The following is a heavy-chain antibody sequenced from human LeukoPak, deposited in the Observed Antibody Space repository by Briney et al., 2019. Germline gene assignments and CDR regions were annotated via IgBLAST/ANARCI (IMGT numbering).Heavy chain of an antibody. CDR3: ARDIDSGYDSLWNWFDP. D-gene: IGHD5-12*01. V-gene: IGHV1-18*04. J-gene: IGHJ5*02. CDR2: ISAYNGNT. CDR1: GYTFTSYG. Sequence: ASVTVSFKASGYTFTSYGISWVRQAPGQGLEGMGWISAYNGNTNYAQKFQGRVTMTTDTSTSTAYMELRSLRSDDTAVYYCARDIDSGYDSLWNWFDPWGQGTRVTVSS.